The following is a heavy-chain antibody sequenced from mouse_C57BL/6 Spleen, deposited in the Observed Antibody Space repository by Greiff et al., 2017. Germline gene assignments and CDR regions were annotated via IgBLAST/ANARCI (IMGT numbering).Heavy chain of an antibody. D-gene: IGHD1-1*01. CDR3: ASGYGSSWLYFDV. CDR2: IYPGSGST. V-gene: IGHV1-55*01. CDR1: GYTFTSYW. J-gene: IGHJ1*03. Sequence: QVQLQQPGAELVKPGASVKMSCKASGYTFTSYWITWVKQRPGPGLEWIGDIYPGSGSTKYNEKFKSKATLTVETSSSTAYIQLSSLTSEDSAFYDCASGYGSSWLYFDVWGTGTTVTVSS.